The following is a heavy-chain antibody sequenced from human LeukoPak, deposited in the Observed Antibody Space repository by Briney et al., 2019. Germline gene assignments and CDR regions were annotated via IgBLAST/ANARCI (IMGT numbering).Heavy chain of an antibody. D-gene: IGHD6-13*01. CDR1: GFTFSSHF. J-gene: IGHJ4*02. V-gene: IGHV3-30*02. CDR3: AKDLSNSWSFDY. CDR2: IQGDGSNK. Sequence: PGGSLRLSCAASGFTFSSHFMHWVRQAPGKGLEWVTFIQGDGSNKYYADSFKGRFTISRGNSKNTLYLQMSSLRAEDTAIYYCAKDLSNSWSFDYWGQGILVTVSS.